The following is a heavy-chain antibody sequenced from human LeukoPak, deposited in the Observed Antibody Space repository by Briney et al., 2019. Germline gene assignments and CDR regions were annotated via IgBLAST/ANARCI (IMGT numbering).Heavy chain of an antibody. CDR2: IIPILGIA. CDR3: ARDLAGYSYGYDY. D-gene: IGHD5-18*01. CDR1: GYTFTSYD. Sequence: SVKVSCKASGYTFTSYDINWVRQATGQGLEWMGRIIPILGIANYAQKFQGRITITADKSTSTAYMELSSLRSEDTAVYYCARDLAGYSYGYDYWGQGTLVTVSS. J-gene: IGHJ4*02. V-gene: IGHV1-69*04.